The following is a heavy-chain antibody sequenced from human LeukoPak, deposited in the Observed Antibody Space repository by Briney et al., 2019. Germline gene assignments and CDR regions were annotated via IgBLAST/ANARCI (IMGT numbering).Heavy chain of an antibody. D-gene: IGHD3-3*01. CDR2: IYYSGST. CDR3: ARVRFLEWLLYQYNWFDP. Sequence: SETLSLTCTVSGGSISSSSYYWGWIRQPPGKGLEWIGSIYYSGSTYYNPSLKSRVTISVDTSKNQFSLKLSSVTAADTAVYYCARVRFLEWLLYQYNWFDPWGQGTLVTVSS. V-gene: IGHV4-39*07. J-gene: IGHJ5*02. CDR1: GGSISSSSYY.